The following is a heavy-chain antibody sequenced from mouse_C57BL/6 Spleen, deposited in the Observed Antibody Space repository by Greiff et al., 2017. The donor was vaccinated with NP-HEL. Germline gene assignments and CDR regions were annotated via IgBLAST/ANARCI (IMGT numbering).Heavy chain of an antibody. Sequence: EVKVEESEGGLVQPGSSMKLSCTASGFTFSDYYMAWVRQVPEKGLEWVANINYDGSSTYYLDSLKSRFIISRDNAKNILYLQMSSLKSEDTATYYCARDPRYSNLWYFDVWGTGTTVTVSS. CDR1: GFTFSDYY. J-gene: IGHJ1*03. CDR2: INYDGSST. D-gene: IGHD2-5*01. V-gene: IGHV5-16*01. CDR3: ARDPRYSNLWYFDV.